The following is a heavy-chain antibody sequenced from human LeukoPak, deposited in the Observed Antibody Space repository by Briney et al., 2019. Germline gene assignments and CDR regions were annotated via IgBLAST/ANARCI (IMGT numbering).Heavy chain of an antibody. Sequence: ASVKVSCKASGYTFTGYYMHWVRQAPGQGLEWVGWINPNSGGTNYAQKLQGWVTMTRDTSISTAYMELSRLRSDDTAVYYCARARPYYDILTGSSFDYWGQGTLVTVSS. CDR1: GYTFTGYY. J-gene: IGHJ4*02. D-gene: IGHD3-9*01. CDR2: INPNSGGT. V-gene: IGHV1-2*04. CDR3: ARARPYYDILTGSSFDY.